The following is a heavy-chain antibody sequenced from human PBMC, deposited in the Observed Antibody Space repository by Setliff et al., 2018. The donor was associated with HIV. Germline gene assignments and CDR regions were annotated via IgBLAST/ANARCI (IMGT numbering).Heavy chain of an antibody. CDR1: GGSISSGGYY. CDR2: IYYSGSA. CDR3: ARDYYDDTYYSPGIYYLYYMDV. D-gene: IGHD3-10*01. J-gene: IGHJ6*03. Sequence: KASETLSLTCTVSGGSISSGGYYWSWIRQHPGKGLEWIGYIYYSGSAYYNPSLKSRVAMSVDTSRSQFSLKLSSVTAADTAVYYCARDYYDDTYYSPGIYYLYYMDVWGKGTTVTVSS. V-gene: IGHV4-31*03.